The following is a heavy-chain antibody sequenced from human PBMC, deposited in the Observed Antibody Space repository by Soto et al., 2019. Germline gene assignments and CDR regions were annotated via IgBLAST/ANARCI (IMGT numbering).Heavy chain of an antibody. Sequence: SGTPFPPSTVFCGSSSSVGFYRSCVPQHPRKGLEWIGYIYYSGSTYYNPSLKSRVTISVDTSKNQFSLKLSSVTAADTAVYYCARDRLYGSGSYYNRHFDYWGQGTLVTVSS. CDR1: CGSSSSVGFY. D-gene: IGHD3-10*01. CDR2: IYYSGST. J-gene: IGHJ4*02. CDR3: ARDRLYGSGSYYNRHFDY. V-gene: IGHV4-31*03.